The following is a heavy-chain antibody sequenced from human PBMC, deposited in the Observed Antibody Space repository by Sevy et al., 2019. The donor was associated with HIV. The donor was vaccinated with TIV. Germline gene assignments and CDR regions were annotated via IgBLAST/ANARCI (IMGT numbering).Heavy chain of an antibody. CDR1: GGSISSGT. J-gene: IGHJ4*02. D-gene: IGHD6-13*01. CDR2: ISSSSSTI. CDR3: AREESSSWSSFDY. V-gene: IGHV3-48*02. Sequence: ETLSLTCTVSGGSISSGTYYWGWIRRPPGKGLEWVSYISSSSSTIYYADSVKGRFTISRDNAKNSLYLQMNSLRDEDTAVYYCAREESSSWSSFDYWGQGTLVTVSS.